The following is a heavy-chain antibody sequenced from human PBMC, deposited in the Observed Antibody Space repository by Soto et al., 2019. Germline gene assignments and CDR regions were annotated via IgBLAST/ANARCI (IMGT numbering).Heavy chain of an antibody. CDR1: GYSFTSYW. D-gene: IGHD4-17*01. V-gene: IGHV5-51*01. Sequence: LGESLKISCKGSGYSFTSYWIGWVRQMPGKGLEWMGIIYPGDSDTRYSPSFQGQVTISADKSISTAYLQWSSLKASDTAMYYCAKSADYGDYVGYYYYGMDVWGQGTTVTVSS. CDR2: IYPGDSDT. J-gene: IGHJ6*02. CDR3: AKSADYGDYVGYYYYGMDV.